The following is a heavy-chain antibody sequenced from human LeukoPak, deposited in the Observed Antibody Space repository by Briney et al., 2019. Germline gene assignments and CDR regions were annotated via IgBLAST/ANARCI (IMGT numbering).Heavy chain of an antibody. D-gene: IGHD3-22*01. CDR2: ISGSGGST. Sequence: PGGSLRLSCAASGFTFSGYAMSWVRQAPGKGLEWVSAISGSGGSTYYADSVKGRFTISRDNSKNTLYLQMNSLRAEDTAVYYCAKGTTYYYDSSGEWGQATLVTVSS. CDR1: GFTFSGYA. V-gene: IGHV3-23*01. J-gene: IGHJ4*02. CDR3: AKGTTYYYDSSGE.